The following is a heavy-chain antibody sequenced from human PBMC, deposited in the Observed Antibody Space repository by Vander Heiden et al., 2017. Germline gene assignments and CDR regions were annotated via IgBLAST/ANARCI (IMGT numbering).Heavy chain of an antibody. J-gene: IGHJ3*02. CDR1: GYTFSSYD. CDR3: AREGVVVTPIPDPFDI. D-gene: IGHD2-21*02. CDR2: MNPNSGNT. V-gene: IGHV1-8*01. Sequence: QVQPAQSGPEVKKPGASVKVSCKAYGYTFSSYDINWVRQAAGQGLEWMGWMNPNSGNTGYAQKFQGRVTMTRSTSISTAYMELSSLTSEDTAVYYCAREGVVVTPIPDPFDIWGQGTMVTVSS.